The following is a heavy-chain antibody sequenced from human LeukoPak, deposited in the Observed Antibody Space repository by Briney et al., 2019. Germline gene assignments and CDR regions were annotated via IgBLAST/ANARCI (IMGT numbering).Heavy chain of an antibody. Sequence: SETLSLTCAVSGGSISSSGYSWSWIRQPPGKGLEWIGYIYHSGGTYYNPSLKSRVTISVDRSSNQFFLKLTSVTAADTAVYYCARTVTTTHFDYWGQGTLVTVSS. D-gene: IGHD4-11*01. CDR2: IYHSGGT. J-gene: IGHJ4*02. CDR1: GGSISSSGYS. V-gene: IGHV4-30-2*01. CDR3: ARTVTTTHFDY.